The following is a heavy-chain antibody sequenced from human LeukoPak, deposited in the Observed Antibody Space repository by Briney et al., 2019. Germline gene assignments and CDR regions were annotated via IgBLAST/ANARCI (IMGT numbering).Heavy chain of an antibody. J-gene: IGHJ4*02. CDR3: ALRDSSGYYPDY. CDR2: INHSGST. D-gene: IGHD3-22*01. CDR1: GGSFSGYY. Sequence: SETLSLTCAVYGGSFSGYYWSWVRQPPGKGLEWIGEINHSGSTNYNPSLKSRVTISVDTSKNQFSLKLSSVTAADTAVYYCALRDSSGYYPDYWGQGTLVTVSS. V-gene: IGHV4-34*01.